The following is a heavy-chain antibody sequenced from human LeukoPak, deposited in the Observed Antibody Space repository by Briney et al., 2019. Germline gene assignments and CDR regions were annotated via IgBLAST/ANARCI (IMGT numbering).Heavy chain of an antibody. D-gene: IGHD3-10*01. CDR2: ITWNGGTI. Sequence: GGSLRLSCTGSGFTFSRYAMVWVRQAPGKGLEWVSGITWNGGTIDYADSVKGRFTISRDNAKNSLYLQMNSLRAEDTALYYCATRYASGPIADYWGQGTLVTVSS. J-gene: IGHJ4*02. CDR3: ATRYASGPIADY. V-gene: IGHV3-9*01. CDR1: GFTFSRYA.